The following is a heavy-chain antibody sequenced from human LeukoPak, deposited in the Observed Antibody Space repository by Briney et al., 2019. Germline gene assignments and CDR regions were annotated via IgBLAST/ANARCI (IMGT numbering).Heavy chain of an antibody. CDR3: ARDTARGGYGDDYFDS. V-gene: IGHV4-4*07. J-gene: IGHJ4*02. D-gene: IGHD4-17*01. CDR1: GGSISSYY. Sequence: SETLSLTCTVSGGSISSYYWSWIRQPAGKGLEWIGRIYTSGSTNYNPSLKSRVTMSVDTSKNQFSLKVPSVTAAETAVYYCARDTARGGYGDDYFDSWGQGTLVTVSS. CDR2: IYTSGST.